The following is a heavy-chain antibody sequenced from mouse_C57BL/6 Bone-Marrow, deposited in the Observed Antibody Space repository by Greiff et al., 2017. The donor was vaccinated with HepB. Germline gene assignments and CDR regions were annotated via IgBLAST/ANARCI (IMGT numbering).Heavy chain of an antibody. J-gene: IGHJ3*01. CDR1: GYTFTDYE. V-gene: IGHV1-15*01. Sequence: VQLQQSGAELVRPGASVTLSCKASGYTFTDYEMHWVKQTPVHGLEWIGAIDPETGGTAYNQKFKGKAILTADKSSRTAYMELRSLTSEDSAVYYCTRSDDGYYRYWFAYWGQGTLVTVSA. CDR2: IDPETGGT. D-gene: IGHD2-3*01. CDR3: TRSDDGYYRYWFAY.